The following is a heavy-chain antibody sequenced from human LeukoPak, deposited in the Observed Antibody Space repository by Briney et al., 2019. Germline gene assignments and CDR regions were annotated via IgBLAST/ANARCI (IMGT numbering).Heavy chain of an antibody. V-gene: IGHV3-30*02. Sequence: LTGGSLRLSCAASGFTFSSYGMHWVRQAPGKGLEWVAFIRYDGSNKYYADSVKGRFTISRDNSKNTLYLQMNSLRAEDTAVYYCARGTDSSSWYPYYYYYYYMDVWGKGTTVTISS. CDR1: GFTFSSYG. CDR3: ARGTDSSSWYPYYYYYYYMDV. CDR2: IRYDGSNK. J-gene: IGHJ6*03. D-gene: IGHD6-13*01.